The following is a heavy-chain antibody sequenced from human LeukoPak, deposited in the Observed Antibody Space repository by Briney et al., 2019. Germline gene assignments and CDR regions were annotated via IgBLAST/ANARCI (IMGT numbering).Heavy chain of an antibody. Sequence: GGSLRLSCAASGFSFTTYSMNWVRQAPGKGLEWVSYISSRSNFLYYADSVKGRFTISRDNAKNTLYLQMNSLRDEDTAVYYCAGDKDHGFDIWGQGTMVTVSS. CDR2: ISSRSNFL. D-gene: IGHD1-14*01. CDR3: AGDKDHGFDI. V-gene: IGHV3-48*02. J-gene: IGHJ3*02. CDR1: GFSFTTYS.